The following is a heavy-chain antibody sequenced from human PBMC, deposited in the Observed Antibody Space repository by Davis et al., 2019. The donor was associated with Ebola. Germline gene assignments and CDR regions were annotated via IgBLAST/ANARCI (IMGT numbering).Heavy chain of an antibody. CDR2: IYYSGST. CDR1: GGSISTSSYY. CDR3: ARAYIATTVDY. V-gene: IGHV4-39*01. Sequence: SETLSLTCTVSGGSISTSSYYWVWIRQPPGKGLEWVGNIYYSGSTYNNPSLKSRVTISVEPSKNQFSLKLSSVTAADTAVYYCARAYIATTVDYWGQGTLVTVSS. J-gene: IGHJ4*02. D-gene: IGHD1-26*01.